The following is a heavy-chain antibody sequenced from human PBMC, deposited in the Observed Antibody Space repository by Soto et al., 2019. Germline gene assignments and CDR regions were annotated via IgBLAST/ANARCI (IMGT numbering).Heavy chain of an antibody. D-gene: IGHD5-12*01. CDR1: GFTFTSYS. J-gene: IGHJ4*02. CDR3: TKDLRAGSGYDFDY. CDR2: VNPGGYST. Sequence: EVHLLQSGGGLVQPGGSLRLSCAASGFTFTSYSMTWVRQTPGKGLEWVAAVNPGGYSTYYADSVKGRFTISRDNSNKTLYLQMNSLRAEDTAVYYCTKDLRAGSGYDFDYRDQGILVTVSS. V-gene: IGHV3-23*01.